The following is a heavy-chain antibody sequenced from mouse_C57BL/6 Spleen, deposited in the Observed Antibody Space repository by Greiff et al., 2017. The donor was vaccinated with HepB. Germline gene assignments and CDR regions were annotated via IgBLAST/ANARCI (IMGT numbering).Heavy chain of an antibody. V-gene: IGHV5-4*01. CDR3: ARDRDYYGSSWIWNY. J-gene: IGHJ2*01. D-gene: IGHD1-1*01. CDR2: ISDGGSYT. Sequence: EVHLVESGGGLVKPGGSLKLSCAASGFTFSSYAMSWVRQTPEKRLEWVATISDGGSYTYYPDNVKGRFTISRDNAKNNLYLQMSHLKSEDTAMYYCARDRDYYGSSWIWNYWGQGTTLTVSS. CDR1: GFTFSSYA.